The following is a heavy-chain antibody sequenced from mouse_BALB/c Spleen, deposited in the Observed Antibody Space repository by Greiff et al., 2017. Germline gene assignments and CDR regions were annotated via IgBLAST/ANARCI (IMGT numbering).Heavy chain of an antibody. CDR1: GYAFSSYW. Sequence: QVQLQQSGAELVRPGSSVKISCKASGYAFSSYWMNWVKQRPGQGLEWIGQIYPGDGDTNYNGKFKGKATLTADKSSSTAYMQLSSLTSEDSAVYFCARYSARATNFFAYWGQGTLVTVSA. CDR2: IYPGDGDT. V-gene: IGHV1-80*01. CDR3: ARYSARATNFFAY. D-gene: IGHD3-1*01. J-gene: IGHJ3*01.